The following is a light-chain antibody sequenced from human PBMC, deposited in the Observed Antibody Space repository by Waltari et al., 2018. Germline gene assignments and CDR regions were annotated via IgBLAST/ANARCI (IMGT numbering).Light chain of an antibody. V-gene: IGKV3-20*01. Sequence: EIVLTQSPGTLSLSPGERAPLSCGASRTVARNYLAWYQQKPGQAPRLLIHSASSRAPGIPDRFSGSGSGTDFTLTISRLEPEDFAVYHCQQYATSPLTFGGGTKVEIK. CDR3: QQYATSPLT. CDR2: SAS. CDR1: RTVARNY. J-gene: IGKJ4*01.